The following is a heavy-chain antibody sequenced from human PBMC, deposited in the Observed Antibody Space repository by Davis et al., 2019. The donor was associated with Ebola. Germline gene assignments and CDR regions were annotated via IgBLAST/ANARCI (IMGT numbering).Heavy chain of an antibody. V-gene: IGHV3-48*03. CDR2: IDSSASTT. D-gene: IGHD2-21*01. CDR3: AREAPFCGGDCLDY. CDR1: EFTFSSYE. J-gene: IGHJ4*02. Sequence: GESLKISCAASEFTFSSYEMNWVRQAPGKGLEWVSYIDSSASTTYYADSVKGRFTISSDNAKNSLFLQMNSLTAEDTALYYCAREAPFCGGDCLDYWGQGTLVTVSS.